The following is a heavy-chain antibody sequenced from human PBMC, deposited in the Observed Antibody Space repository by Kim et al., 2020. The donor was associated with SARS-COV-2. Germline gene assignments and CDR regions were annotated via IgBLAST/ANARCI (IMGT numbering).Heavy chain of an antibody. CDR3: AREGGD. V-gene: IGHV1-69*01. D-gene: IGHD3-16*01. Sequence: PIFGTANYAQKFQGRVTITADESTSTAYMELSSLRSEDTAVYYCAREGGDWGQGTLVTVSS. CDR2: PIFGTA. J-gene: IGHJ4*02.